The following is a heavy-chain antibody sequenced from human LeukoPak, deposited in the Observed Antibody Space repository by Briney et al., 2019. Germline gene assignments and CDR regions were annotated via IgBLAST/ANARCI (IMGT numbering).Heavy chain of an antibody. D-gene: IGHD3-3*01. CDR2: INHSGST. CDR3: AVSSPWNY. V-gene: IGHV4-39*07. CDR1: GGSISSSSYY. Sequence: SETLSLTCTVSGGSISSSSYYWSWIRQPPGKGLEWIGEINHSGSTNYNPSLKSRVTISVDTSKNQFSLKLISVTAADTAVYYCAVSSPWNYWGQGTLVTVS. J-gene: IGHJ4*02.